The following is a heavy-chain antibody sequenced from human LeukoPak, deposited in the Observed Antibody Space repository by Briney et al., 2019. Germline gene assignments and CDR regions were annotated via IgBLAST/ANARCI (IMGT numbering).Heavy chain of an antibody. CDR1: GGSFSGYY. CDR2: INHSGST. J-gene: IGHJ4*02. D-gene: IGHD2-15*01. V-gene: IGHV4-34*01. Sequence: SETLSLTYAVYGGSFSGYYWSWIRQPPGKGLEWIGEINHSGSTNYNPSLKSRVTISVDTSKNQFSLKLSSVTAADTAVYYCARAPSCSGGSCSSLAGLDYWGQGTLVTVSS. CDR3: ARAPSCSGGSCSSLAGLDY.